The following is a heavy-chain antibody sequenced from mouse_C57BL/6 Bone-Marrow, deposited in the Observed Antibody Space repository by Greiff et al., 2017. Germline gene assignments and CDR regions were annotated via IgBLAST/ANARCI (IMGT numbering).Heavy chain of an antibody. V-gene: IGHV1-81*01. Sequence: QVQLQQSGAELARPGASVKLSCKASGYTFTSYGISWVKQRTGQGLEWIGEIYPRSGNTYYNEKFKGKATLTADKSSSTAYMELRSLTSEDSAVYFCARPLYGYAMDYWGQGTSVTVSS. CDR1: GYTFTSYG. J-gene: IGHJ4*01. CDR2: IYPRSGNT. CDR3: ARPLYGYAMDY. D-gene: IGHD1-1*01.